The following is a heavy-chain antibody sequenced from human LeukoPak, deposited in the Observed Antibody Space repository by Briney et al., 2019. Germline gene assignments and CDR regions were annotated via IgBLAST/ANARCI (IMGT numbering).Heavy chain of an antibody. CDR2: INPNSGGT. D-gene: IGHD3-22*01. Sequence: ASVKVSCKASGYTFTGYYMLWVRQAPGQGLEWMGWINPNSGGTNYAQKFQGRVTMTRDTSISTAYMELSRLRSDDTAVYYCARGRLRVTMIVVVIIGGAFDIWGQGTMVTVSS. J-gene: IGHJ3*02. CDR3: ARGRLRVTMIVVVIIGGAFDI. V-gene: IGHV1-2*02. CDR1: GYTFTGYY.